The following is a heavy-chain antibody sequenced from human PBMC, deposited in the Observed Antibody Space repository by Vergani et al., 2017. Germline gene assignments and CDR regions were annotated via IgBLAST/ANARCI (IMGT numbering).Heavy chain of an antibody. CDR1: GGSISSYY. J-gene: IGHJ5*02. D-gene: IGHD6-13*01. Sequence: QVQLQESGPGLVKPSETLSLTCTVSGGSISSYYWSWIRHPPGKGLEWIGYIYYSGSTNYNPSLKSRVTISVDTSKNQFSLKLSSVTAADTAVYCCAGGRDSSRSPGGWFDPWGQGTLVTVSS. V-gene: IGHV4-59*01. CDR2: IYYSGST. CDR3: AGGRDSSRSPGGWFDP.